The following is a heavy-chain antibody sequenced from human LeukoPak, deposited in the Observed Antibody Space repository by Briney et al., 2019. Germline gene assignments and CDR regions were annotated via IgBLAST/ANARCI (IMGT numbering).Heavy chain of an antibody. D-gene: IGHD2-15*01. CDR2: IYTTGNT. CDR3: ARVVVVATPVWYFDL. V-gene: IGHV4-61*02. Sequence: SQTLSLTCTESGGSISSDDYYWNWIRQPAGRGLEWIGRIYTTGNTMYNPSLESRVSMSIDTSKNQVSLKVKSVTAADTAMYYCARVVVVATPVWYFDLWGRGTLVTVSS. CDR1: GGSISSDDYY. J-gene: IGHJ2*01.